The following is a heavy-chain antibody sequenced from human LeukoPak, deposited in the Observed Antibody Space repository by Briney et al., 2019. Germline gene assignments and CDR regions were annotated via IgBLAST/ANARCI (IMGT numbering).Heavy chain of an antibody. D-gene: IGHD3-10*01. Sequence: GGSLRLSCAASGFTFSDYSMNWVREAPGKRLECVSYIITSDSTIYYAHSVRGRFTISRDNAKSSLYLQMNSLRDEDTAVYYCPRGPPFFTNWGQGTLVPVSS. CDR2: IITSDSTI. V-gene: IGHV3-48*02. CDR1: GFTFSDYS. CDR3: PRGPPFFTN. J-gene: IGHJ4*02.